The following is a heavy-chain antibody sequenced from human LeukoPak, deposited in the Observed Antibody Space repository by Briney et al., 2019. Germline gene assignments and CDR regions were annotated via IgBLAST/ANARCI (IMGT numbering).Heavy chain of an antibody. J-gene: IGHJ4*02. CDR1: GGTFSSYT. D-gene: IGHD1-26*01. CDR2: IIPILGIA. CDR3: ARDKPVGALNTGVY. Sequence: GALVKVSCKASGGTFSSYTISWVRQAPGQGLEWMGRIIPILGIANYAQKFQGRVTITADKSTSTAYMELSSLRSEDTAVYYCARDKPVGALNTGVYWGQGTLVTVSS. V-gene: IGHV1-69*04.